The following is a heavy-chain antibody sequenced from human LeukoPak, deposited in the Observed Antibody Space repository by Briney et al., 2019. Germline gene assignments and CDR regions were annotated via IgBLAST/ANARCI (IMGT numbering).Heavy chain of an antibody. CDR1: DFTFSSHW. J-gene: IGHJ4*02. Sequence: GGSLRLSCAASDFTFSSHWMHWVRQAPGKGLVWVSRIISDGSSISYADSVKGRFTISRDNAKNTLYLQMNSLRAEDTAVYYCARGHVAGTDRHWDYWGQGALVTVSS. CDR3: ARGHVAGTDRHWDY. V-gene: IGHV3-74*01. CDR2: IISDGSSI. D-gene: IGHD6-19*01.